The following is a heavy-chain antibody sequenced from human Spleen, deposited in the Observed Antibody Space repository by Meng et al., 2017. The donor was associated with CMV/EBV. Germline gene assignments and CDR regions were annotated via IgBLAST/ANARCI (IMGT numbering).Heavy chain of an antibody. Sequence: SGHYWGWIRQPPGKGLEWIGNIYYTGSTYYNPSLKSRVTISVDTSKNQFSLKVNSVTAADTAVYYCARVGPPASTVVMMYPHNWFDPWGQGTLVTVSS. CDR2: IYYTGST. J-gene: IGHJ5*02. CDR3: ARVGPPASTVVMMYPHNWFDP. CDR1: SGHY. D-gene: IGHD2-8*01. V-gene: IGHV4-39*07.